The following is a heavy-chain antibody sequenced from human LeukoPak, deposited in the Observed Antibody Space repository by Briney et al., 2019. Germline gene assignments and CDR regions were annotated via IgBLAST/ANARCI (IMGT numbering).Heavy chain of an antibody. J-gene: IGHJ6*02. Sequence: GTSLRLSCAASGFTFSTYAMHWVRQTPGKGLEWVAAILHDGRNKHYADSVKGRFTISRDNSKNTLYLQMDGLRDEDTAMYYCANPNTGPPGYYGMDVWGQGTTVTVSS. V-gene: IGHV3-30*04. CDR3: ANPNTGPPGYYGMDV. D-gene: IGHD2-2*03. CDR2: ILHDGRNK. CDR1: GFTFSTYA.